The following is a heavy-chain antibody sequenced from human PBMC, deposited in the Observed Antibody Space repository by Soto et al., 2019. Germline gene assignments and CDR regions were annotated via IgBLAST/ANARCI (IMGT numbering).Heavy chain of an antibody. J-gene: IGHJ6*02. CDR3: ASSTSGRDMDV. V-gene: IGHV3-7*03. Sequence: EVQLVESGGGLVQPGGSLRLSCAASRFAFSNSWLTWVHQAPGNGLEWVANIKQDGSEKFYVDSVKGPFTISRDNAQNSGSLHMNSLRGEDTAVCYGASSTSGRDMDVWGPGITVTVSS. CDR2: IKQDGSEK. D-gene: IGHD2-8*01. CDR1: RFAFSNSW.